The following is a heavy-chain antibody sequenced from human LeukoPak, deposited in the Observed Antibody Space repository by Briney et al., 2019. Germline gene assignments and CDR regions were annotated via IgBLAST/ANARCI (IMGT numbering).Heavy chain of an antibody. Sequence: GASVKVSCKASGYTFTSYDINWVRQATGQGLGWMGWMNPNSGNTGYAQKFQGRVTMTRNTSISTAYMELSSLRSEDTAVYYCARGGGNIAAAVWFDPWGQGTLVTVSS. CDR3: ARGGGNIAAAVWFDP. D-gene: IGHD6-13*01. CDR2: MNPNSGNT. J-gene: IGHJ5*02. V-gene: IGHV1-8*01. CDR1: GYTFTSYD.